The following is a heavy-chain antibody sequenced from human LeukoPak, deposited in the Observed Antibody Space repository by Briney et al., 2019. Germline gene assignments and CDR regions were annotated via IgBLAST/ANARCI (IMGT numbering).Heavy chain of an antibody. D-gene: IGHD3-16*02. V-gene: IGHV4-39*01. CDR3: ARQATGERELSDY. J-gene: IGHJ4*02. CDR2: IYYSGST. Sequence: SETLSLTCTVSGGSISSSSYYWGWIRQPPGKGLEWIGSIYYSGSTYYNPSLKSRVTISVDTSKNQFSLKLSSVTAADTAVYYCARQATGERELSDYWGQGTLVTVSS. CDR1: GGSISSSSYY.